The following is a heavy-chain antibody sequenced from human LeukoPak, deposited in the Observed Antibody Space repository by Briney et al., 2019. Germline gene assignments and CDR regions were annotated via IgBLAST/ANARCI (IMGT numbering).Heavy chain of an antibody. D-gene: IGHD6-6*01. V-gene: IGHV3-7*01. CDR3: ARDSSSSPYYYYYYMDV. CDR2: IKQDGSEK. CDR1: GFTFSSYW. J-gene: IGHJ6*03. Sequence: GGSLRLSCAASGFTFSSYWMSWVRQAPGKGLEWVANIKQDGSEKYHVDSVKGRFTISRDNAKNSLYLQMNSLRAEDTAVYYCARDSSSSPYYYYYYMDVWGKGTTVTVSS.